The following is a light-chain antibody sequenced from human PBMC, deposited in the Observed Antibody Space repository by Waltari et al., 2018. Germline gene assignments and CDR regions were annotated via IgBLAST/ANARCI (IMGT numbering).Light chain of an antibody. J-gene: IGLJ3*02. CDR2: GNN. Sequence: QSVLTQPPSASGAPGQRVTISCTGSSPNIGAGYNVHWYQHLRGTAPKLLIYGNNNRPSGVPDRFSDSKSGTSASLAITGVQAEDEADYYCQSYDSSLSGWVFGGGTKLTVL. CDR1: SPNIGAGYN. CDR3: QSYDSSLSGWV. V-gene: IGLV1-40*01.